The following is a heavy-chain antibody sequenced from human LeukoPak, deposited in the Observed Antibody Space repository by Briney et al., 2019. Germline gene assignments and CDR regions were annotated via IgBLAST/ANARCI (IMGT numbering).Heavy chain of an antibody. J-gene: IGHJ3*02. CDR1: GGTFSSYT. CDR3: EICSYDSSSFLDAFDI. D-gene: IGHD3-22*01. Sequence: ASVNVSFMSSGGTFSSYTSSWVRQAPGQGREWMGRINPILGIANYAQKLRGRLTITADKSTRTAYMDLSRLSSEKTAVYYCEICSYDSSSFLDAFDIWGQGTMVTVSS. CDR2: INPILGIA. V-gene: IGHV1-69*02.